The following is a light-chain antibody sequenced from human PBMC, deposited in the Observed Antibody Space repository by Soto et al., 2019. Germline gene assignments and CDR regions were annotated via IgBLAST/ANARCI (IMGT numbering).Light chain of an antibody. V-gene: IGLV1-40*01. CDR3: QSYDSSLSNSVI. Sequence: QSVPTQPPSVSGAPGQRVTISCTGSSSNIGAGYDVHWYRQLPGSAPQLLIHGNSNRPSGVPDRFSGSKSGPSASLAITGLQAEDEADYYCQSYDSSLSNSVIFGGGTKLTVL. J-gene: IGLJ2*01. CDR2: GNS. CDR1: SSNIGAGYD.